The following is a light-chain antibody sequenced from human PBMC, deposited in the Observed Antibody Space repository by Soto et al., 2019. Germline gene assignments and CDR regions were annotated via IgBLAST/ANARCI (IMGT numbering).Light chain of an antibody. Sequence: DIQMTQSPSSLSASVGDRVIITCQAGQGISNYLNWDQQKPGKAPKLLIYDASNLDTGVPSRFTGRGSETDFTFTITSLQSEDVATYYCQQYASLPITFGQGTRLQI. J-gene: IGKJ5*01. CDR3: QQYASLPIT. V-gene: IGKV1-33*01. CDR2: DAS. CDR1: QGISNY.